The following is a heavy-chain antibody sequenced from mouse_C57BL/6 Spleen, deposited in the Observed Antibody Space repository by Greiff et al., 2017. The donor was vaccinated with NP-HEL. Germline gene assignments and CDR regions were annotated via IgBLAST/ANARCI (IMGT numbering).Heavy chain of an antibody. CDR3: ARSTSGFDY. Sequence: EVMLVESGGGLVQPGGSLSLSCAASGFTFTDYYMSWVRQPPGKALEWLGFIRNKANGYTTEYSASVKGRFTISRDNSQSILYLQVNALRAEDSATYYCARSTSGFDYWGQGTTLTVSS. V-gene: IGHV7-3*01. J-gene: IGHJ2*01. D-gene: IGHD3-1*01. CDR2: IRNKANGYTT. CDR1: GFTFTDYY.